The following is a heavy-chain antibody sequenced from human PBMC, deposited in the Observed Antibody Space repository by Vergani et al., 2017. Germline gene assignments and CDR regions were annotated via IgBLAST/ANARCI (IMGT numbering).Heavy chain of an antibody. D-gene: IGHD3-10*02. CDR1: GGTFSSYA. CDR3: ARAELSLGITMPGEGYFDY. V-gene: IGHV1-69*01. CDR2: IIPIFGTA. Sequence: QVQLVQSGAEVKKPGSSVKVSCKASGGTFSSYAISWVRQAPGQGLEWMGGIIPIFGTANYAQKVQGRVTITADESTSTAYMELSSLVSEETAVYYGARAELSLGITMPGEGYFDYWGQGTLVTVSS. J-gene: IGHJ4*02.